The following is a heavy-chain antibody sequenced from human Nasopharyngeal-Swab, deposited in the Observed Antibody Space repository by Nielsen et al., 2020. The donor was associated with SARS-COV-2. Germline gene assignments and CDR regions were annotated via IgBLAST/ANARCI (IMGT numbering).Heavy chain of an antibody. V-gene: IGHV3-23*01. Sequence: GESLKISCAASGFGFSAFAMSWDRQAPGKGLEWVSAAGGNDGSTFYADSVRGRFTISRDNSKNTLYLQMNSLRAEDTALYYRAKKYGTRGWYVGLDYWGQGTQVTVS. CDR3: AKKYGTRGWYVGLDY. J-gene: IGHJ4*02. CDR1: GFGFSAFA. CDR2: AGGNDGST. D-gene: IGHD6-19*01.